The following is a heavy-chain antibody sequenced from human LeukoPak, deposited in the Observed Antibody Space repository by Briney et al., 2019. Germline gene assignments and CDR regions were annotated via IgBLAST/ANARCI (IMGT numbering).Heavy chain of an antibody. CDR1: GFTFSSYA. J-gene: IGHJ3*02. CDR2: ISYDGSNK. CDR3: ARDLGRWPPPSFDAFDI. Sequence: GGSLRLACAASGFTFSSYAMHWVRQAPGKGLEWVAVISYDGSNKYYADSVKGRFTISRDNSKNTLYLQMNSLRAEDTAVYYCARDLGRWPPPSFDAFDIWGQGTMVTVSS. V-gene: IGHV3-30-3*01. D-gene: IGHD5-24*01.